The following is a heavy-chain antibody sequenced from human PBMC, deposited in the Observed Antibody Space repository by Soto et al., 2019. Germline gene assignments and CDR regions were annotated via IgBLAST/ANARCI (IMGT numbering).Heavy chain of an antibody. CDR3: ARDQGWQQLLGLRGFDP. Sequence: TSETLSLTCTVSGGSISSYYWSWIRQPAGKGLEWIGRIYTSGSTNYNPSLKSRVTMSVDTSKNQFSLKLSSVTAADTAVYYCARDQGWQQLLGLRGFDPWGQGTLVTVSS. D-gene: IGHD6-13*01. CDR2: IYTSGST. V-gene: IGHV4-4*07. CDR1: GGSISSYY. J-gene: IGHJ5*02.